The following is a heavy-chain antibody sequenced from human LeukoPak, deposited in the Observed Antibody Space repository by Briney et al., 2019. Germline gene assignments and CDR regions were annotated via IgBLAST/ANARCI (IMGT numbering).Heavy chain of an antibody. D-gene: IGHD6-13*01. CDR2: ISSNGGST. V-gene: IGHV3-64D*09. Sequence: GGSLRLSCSASGFTFSNYPMHWVRQAPGKGLEYVSAISSNGGSTNYADSVKGRFTVSRDNSKNTLYLQMSSLRAEDTAVYYCVKAGSSWYEAAFDIWGQGTTVTVSS. J-gene: IGHJ3*02. CDR3: VKAGSSWYEAAFDI. CDR1: GFTFSNYP.